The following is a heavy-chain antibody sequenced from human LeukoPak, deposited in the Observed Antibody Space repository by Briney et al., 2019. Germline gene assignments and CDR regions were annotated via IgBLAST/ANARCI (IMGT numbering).Heavy chain of an antibody. Sequence: GGSLRLSCAASGFTFSSYGMHWVRQAPGKGLEWVAFIRYDGSNKYYADSVKGRFTISRDNSKNTLYLQMNSLRAEDTAVYYCAKGSGELQYYFDYWGQGTLVTVSS. CDR1: GFTFSSYG. CDR2: IRYDGSNK. J-gene: IGHJ4*02. V-gene: IGHV3-30*02. CDR3: AKGSGELQYYFDY. D-gene: IGHD1-7*01.